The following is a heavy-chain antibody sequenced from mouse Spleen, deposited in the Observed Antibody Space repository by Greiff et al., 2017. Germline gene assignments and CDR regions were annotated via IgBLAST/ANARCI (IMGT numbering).Heavy chain of an antibody. V-gene: IGHV14-2*01. J-gene: IGHJ4*01. CDR3: ARRYYDGSYEAMDY. Sequence: EVQLVESGPELVKPGASVRISCKASGYTFTSYYMHWVKQRTEQGLEWIGRIDPEDGETKYAPKFQGKATITADTSSNTAYLQLSSLTSEDTAVYYCARRYYDGSYEAMDYWGQGTSVTVSS. D-gene: IGHD1-1*01. CDR1: GYTFTSYY. CDR2: IDPEDGET.